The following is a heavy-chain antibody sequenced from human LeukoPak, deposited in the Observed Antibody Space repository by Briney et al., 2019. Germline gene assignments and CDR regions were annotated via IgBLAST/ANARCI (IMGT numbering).Heavy chain of an antibody. V-gene: IGHV1-18*01. J-gene: IGHJ6*02. Sequence: GASVKVSCKASGYTFTSYGISWVRQAPGQGLEWMGWISAYNGNTNYAQKLQGRVTMTTDTSTSTAYMELRSLRSEDTAVYYCARDLYDYGDYRSYYYYGMDVWGQGTTVTVSS. D-gene: IGHD4-17*01. CDR2: ISAYNGNT. CDR3: ARDLYDYGDYRSYYYYGMDV. CDR1: GYTFTSYG.